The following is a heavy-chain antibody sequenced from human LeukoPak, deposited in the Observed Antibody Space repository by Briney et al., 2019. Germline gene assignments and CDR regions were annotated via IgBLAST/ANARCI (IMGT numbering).Heavy chain of an antibody. CDR1: GFIFDDYA. V-gene: IGHV3-9*01. J-gene: IGHJ4*02. Sequence: GRSLRLSCAASGFIFDDYAMHWVRQAPGKGLEWVSGINWNSNSIGYADSVKGRFTISRDNAKNSLYLQMNSLRAEGTALYYCVASDSGWSYFDYWGQGTLVTVSS. CDR3: VASDSGWSYFDY. D-gene: IGHD6-19*01. CDR2: INWNSNSI.